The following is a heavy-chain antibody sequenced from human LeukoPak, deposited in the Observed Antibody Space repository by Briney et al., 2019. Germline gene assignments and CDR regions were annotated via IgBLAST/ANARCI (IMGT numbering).Heavy chain of an antibody. CDR2: ISSSSSYI. CDR1: GFTFSSYS. Sequence: SGGSLRLSCAASGFTFSSYSMNWVRQAPGKGLEWVSSISSSSSYIYYADSVKGRFTISRDNAKNSLYLQMNSLRAEDTAVYYCARGYLASNRQYYYDSSGYYYYYYYMDVWRKGTTVTVSS. J-gene: IGHJ6*03. V-gene: IGHV3-21*01. CDR3: ARGYLASNRQYYYDSSGYYYYYYYMDV. D-gene: IGHD3-22*01.